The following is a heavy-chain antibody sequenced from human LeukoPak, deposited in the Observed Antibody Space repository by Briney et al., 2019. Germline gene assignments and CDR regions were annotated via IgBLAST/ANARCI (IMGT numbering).Heavy chain of an antibody. J-gene: IGHJ5*02. D-gene: IGHD2-2*01. CDR2: VNPNNGVP. V-gene: IGHV1-2*06. Sequence: VASVKVSCKASGYTFTGYYMHWVRQAPGQGLEWMGRVNPNNGVPNYAQKFQGRVTMTRDTAISTFYMELSSLRSDDTAVYFCAREVGYSSSYYGRFDPWGQGTLVIVSS. CDR3: AREVGYSSSYYGRFDP. CDR1: GYTFTGYY.